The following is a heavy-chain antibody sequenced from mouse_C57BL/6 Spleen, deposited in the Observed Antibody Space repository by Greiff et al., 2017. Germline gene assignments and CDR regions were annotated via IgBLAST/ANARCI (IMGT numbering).Heavy chain of an antibody. CDR3: AREDGYDEAY. CDR1: GYSITSGYY. CDR2: ISYDGSN. V-gene: IGHV3-6*01. J-gene: IGHJ3*01. D-gene: IGHD2-2*01. Sequence: EVKLQESGPGLVKPSQSLSLTYSVTGYSITSGYYWNWIRQFPGNKLEWMGYISYDGSNNYNPSLKNRISITRDTSKNQFFLKLNSVTTEDTATXYCAREDGYDEAYWGQGTLVTVSA.